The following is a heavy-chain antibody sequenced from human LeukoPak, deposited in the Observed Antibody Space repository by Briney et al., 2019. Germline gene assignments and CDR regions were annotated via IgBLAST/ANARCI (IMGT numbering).Heavy chain of an antibody. D-gene: IGHD1-26*01. CDR1: GFVVSSSY. J-gene: IGHJ4*02. CDR3: ARGILGLIPIDY. Sequence: GGSLRLSCAASGFVVSSSYMAWVRQAPGKGLEWVSFMYSDSNIYYADSVRGRFTISRDDSKNTLYLHMNSLKVEDSAIYYCARGILGLIPIDYWGQGTLVTVSS. CDR2: MYSDSNI. V-gene: IGHV3-53*01.